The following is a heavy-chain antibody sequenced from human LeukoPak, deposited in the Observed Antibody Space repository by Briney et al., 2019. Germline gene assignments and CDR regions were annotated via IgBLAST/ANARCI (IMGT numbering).Heavy chain of an antibody. CDR2: VSWNGAYT. D-gene: IGHD3-10*01. J-gene: IGHJ4*02. Sequence: RGSLRLSCAASGFPFDDYGMSWVRLAPGKGLEWVSGVSWNGAYTEYADSVRGRFTISRDNAKKSLYLQMNSLRVDDTALYYCARRKGPYGSGTYYDSWGQGTLVSVST. CDR3: ARRKGPYGSGTYYDS. CDR1: GFPFDDYG. V-gene: IGHV3-20*04.